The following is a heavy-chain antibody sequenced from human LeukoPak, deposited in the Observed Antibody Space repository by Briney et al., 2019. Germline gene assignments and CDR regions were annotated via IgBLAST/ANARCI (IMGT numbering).Heavy chain of an antibody. CDR1: GGSISSGGYY. J-gene: IGHJ5*02. CDR3: ARCPLVRGVILPWFDP. D-gene: IGHD3-10*01. CDR2: IYYSGST. Sequence: SQTLSLTCTVSGGSISSGGYYWSWTRLHPGKGLEWIGYIYYSGSTYYNPSLKSRVSISVDTSKNQFSLKLSSVTAADTAVYYCARCPLVRGVILPWFDPWGQGTLVTVSS. V-gene: IGHV4-31*03.